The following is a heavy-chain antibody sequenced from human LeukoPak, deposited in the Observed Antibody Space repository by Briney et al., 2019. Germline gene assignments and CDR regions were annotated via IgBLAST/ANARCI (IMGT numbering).Heavy chain of an antibody. Sequence: SETPSLTCTVSGGSISNYYWSWIRQPPGKGLEWIGYIYSSGITNYNPSLKSRVTISVDTSKNQFSLKLRSVTAADAAVYYCARQGDNSKWYVWFDPWGQGTLVTVSS. CDR1: GGSISNYY. J-gene: IGHJ5*02. CDR3: ARQGDNSKWYVWFDP. CDR2: IYSSGIT. D-gene: IGHD2-15*01. V-gene: IGHV4-59*08.